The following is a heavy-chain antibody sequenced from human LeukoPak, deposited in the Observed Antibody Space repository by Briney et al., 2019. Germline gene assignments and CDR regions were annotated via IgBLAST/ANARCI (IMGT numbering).Heavy chain of an antibody. J-gene: IGHJ4*02. CDR2: INPDGSEK. V-gene: IGHV3-7*04. CDR1: GFTFSTSW. CDR3: ARGHYGRDY. Sequence: PGGSLRLSCAASGFTFSTSWMTWVRQAPGKGLEWVAHINPDGSEKYYVDSVKGRFTISRDTAKKSLYLQMNSLRVEGTAVYYCARGHYGRDYWGQGTLVTVSS. D-gene: IGHD4-17*01.